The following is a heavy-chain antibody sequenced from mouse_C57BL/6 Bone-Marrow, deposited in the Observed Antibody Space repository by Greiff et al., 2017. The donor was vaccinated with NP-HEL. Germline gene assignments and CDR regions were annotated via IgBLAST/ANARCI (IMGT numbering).Heavy chain of an antibody. V-gene: IGHV1-72*01. CDR3: ARYYDGSSTFDY. CDR1: GYTFTSYL. J-gene: IGHJ2*01. D-gene: IGHD1-1*01. CDR2: IDPNSGGT. Sequence: QVQLQQPGAELVKPGASVKLSCKASGYTFTSYLMHWVQQRPGRGREWIGRIDPNSGGTKYNEKFKSKATLTVDKPSSTAYMQLNSLTSEDSAVYYCARYYDGSSTFDYWGQGTTLTVSS.